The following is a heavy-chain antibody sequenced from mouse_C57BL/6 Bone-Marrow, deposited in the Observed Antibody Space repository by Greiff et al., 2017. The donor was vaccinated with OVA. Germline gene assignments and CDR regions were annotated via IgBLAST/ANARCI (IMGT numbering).Heavy chain of an antibody. J-gene: IGHJ3*01. V-gene: IGHV1-81*01. Sequence: QVQLQQSGAELARPGASVKLSCKASGYTFTSYGISWVKQRTGQGLEWIGEIYPRSGNTYYNEKFKGKATLTADKSSSTAYMELRSLTSEDSAVYFCAREDDYGAWFAYWGQGTLVTVSA. CDR2: IYPRSGNT. CDR1: GYTFTSYG. CDR3: AREDDYGAWFAY. D-gene: IGHD2-4*01.